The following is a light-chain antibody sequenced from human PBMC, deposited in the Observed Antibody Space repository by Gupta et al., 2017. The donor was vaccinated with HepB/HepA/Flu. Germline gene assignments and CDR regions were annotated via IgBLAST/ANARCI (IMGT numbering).Light chain of an antibody. CDR2: LGS. CDR1: QSLLHSNGYNY. V-gene: IGKV2-28*01. Sequence: IVMTQSPLSLPVTPGEPASISCRSSQSLLHSNGYNYLDWFLQKPGQSPQLLIYLGSNRASGVPDRFSGSGSGTDFTLKISGVEAEDVGLYYCMQSLQTPLRTFGQGTKLEIK. CDR3: MQSLQTPLRT. J-gene: IGKJ2*01.